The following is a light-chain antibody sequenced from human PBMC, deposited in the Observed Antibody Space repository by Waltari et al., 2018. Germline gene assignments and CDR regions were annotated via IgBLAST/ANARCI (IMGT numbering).Light chain of an antibody. CDR3: QQYNSYSYT. CDR2: DVS. CDR1: QTINNW. J-gene: IGKJ2*01. V-gene: IGKV1-5*01. Sequence: DIQMTQSPSTLSAFVGDRVTISCRASQTINNWLAWYQQKPGKATKLLIYDVSSLESGVPSRFSGSGSGTEFTLTISSLQPDDFATYYCQQYNSYSYTFGQGTKLEIK.